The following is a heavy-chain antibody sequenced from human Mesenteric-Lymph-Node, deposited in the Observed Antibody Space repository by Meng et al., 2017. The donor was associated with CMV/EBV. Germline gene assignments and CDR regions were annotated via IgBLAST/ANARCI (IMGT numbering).Heavy chain of an antibody. CDR2: IRYDGSDK. J-gene: IGHJ4*02. CDR1: GFIFSSYG. CDR3: ARGDLMGLQGYYFDY. D-gene: IGHD2-8*01. Sequence: GESLKISCAASGFIFSSYGMHWVRQAPGKGLEWVTFIRYDGSDKYYADSVKGRFTISRDNSKNTLYLQMNSLRAEDTAVYYCARGDLMGLQGYYFDYWGQGTLVTVSS. V-gene: IGHV3-30*02.